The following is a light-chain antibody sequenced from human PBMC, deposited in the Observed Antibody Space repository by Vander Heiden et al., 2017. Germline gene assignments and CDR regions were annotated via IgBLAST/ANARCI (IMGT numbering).Light chain of an antibody. Sequence: SSELTQHPAVAGALGQTVRITCQGDSLRSYYASWYQQKPGQAPILVIYGKNSRPSGIPDRFSDSSSGSTTSLTITGAQAEDEAVYYCNSRDSSGNHLVFGGGTKLTVL. CDR3: NSRDSSGNHLV. V-gene: IGLV3-19*01. J-gene: IGLJ3*02. CDR1: SLRSYY. CDR2: GKN.